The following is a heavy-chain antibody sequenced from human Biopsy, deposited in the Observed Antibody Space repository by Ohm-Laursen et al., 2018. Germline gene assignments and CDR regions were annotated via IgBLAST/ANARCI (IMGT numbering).Heavy chain of an antibody. J-gene: IGHJ6*02. V-gene: IGHV2-70*16. CDR2: IDWDDAK. Sequence: TQTLTLTCTLSGFSVNTRGMSVTWIRQPPGKALEWLARIDWDDAKFYSASLKSRLTISKGTSGNHVVLTLSDVDPVDTGTYYCARIPIPIFSAALVYRHRRHLQGLNVWGQGTTVIVSS. CDR3: ARIPIPIFSAALVYRHRRHLQGLNV. CDR1: GFSVNTRGMS. D-gene: IGHD2-21*01.